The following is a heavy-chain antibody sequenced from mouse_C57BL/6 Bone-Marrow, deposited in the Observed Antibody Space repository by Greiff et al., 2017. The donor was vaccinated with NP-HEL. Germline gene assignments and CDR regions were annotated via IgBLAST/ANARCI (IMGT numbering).Heavy chain of an antibody. Sequence: VKLQESGPGLVQPSQSLSITCTVSGFSLTSYGVHWVRQSPGKGLEWLGVIWSGGSTDYNAAFISRLSISKDNSKSQVFFKMNSLQADDTAIYYCARNFPITTVVATDYAMDYWGQGTSVTVSS. CDR3: ARNFPITTVVATDYAMDY. D-gene: IGHD1-1*01. CDR1: GFSLTSYG. CDR2: IWSGGST. V-gene: IGHV2-2*01. J-gene: IGHJ4*01.